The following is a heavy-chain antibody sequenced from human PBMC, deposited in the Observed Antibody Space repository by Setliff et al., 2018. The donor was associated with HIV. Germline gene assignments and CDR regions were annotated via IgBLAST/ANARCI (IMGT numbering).Heavy chain of an antibody. Sequence: SVKVSCKASGGTLSSNAISWVRQAPGQGLEWMGGIIPLYGTPDFAQKFQGRLIISVDEATSTAYMELSSLRSEDTAVYICARDRGSRSSNYYGPSGYWGQGTQVTVSS. CDR3: ARDRGSRSSNYYGPSGY. J-gene: IGHJ4*02. V-gene: IGHV1-69*13. D-gene: IGHD3-16*01. CDR2: IIPLYGTP. CDR1: GGTLSSNA.